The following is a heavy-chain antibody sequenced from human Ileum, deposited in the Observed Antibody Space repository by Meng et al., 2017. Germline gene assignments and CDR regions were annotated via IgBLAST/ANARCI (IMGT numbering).Heavy chain of an antibody. V-gene: IGHV7-4-1*02. D-gene: IGHD3-22*01. J-gene: IGHJ4*02. CDR1: GYTFTSYA. CDR3: ARDSATYYYDSSGYYSGDY. CDR2: INTNTGDP. Sequence: ASVKVSCKASGYTFTSYAMNWVRQAPGQGREWMGWINTNTGDPTYAQGFTGRFVFSLDTSVSTAYLQISSLKAEDTGVYYCARDSATYYYDSSGYYSGDYWGQGTLVTVSS.